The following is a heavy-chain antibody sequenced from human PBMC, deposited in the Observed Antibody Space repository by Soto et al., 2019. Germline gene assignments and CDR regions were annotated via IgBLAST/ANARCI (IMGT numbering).Heavy chain of an antibody. J-gene: IGHJ5*02. D-gene: IGHD6-19*01. CDR2: INQSGGT. Sequence: PSETLSLTCAVYGDCFSGFYWTWIRQPPGKGLEWIGEINQSGGTNYNPSLKSRVTISIDRSTNQFSLKLTSVTAADTAVYYCARGIAVSAKSGWFDPWGQGTLVT. V-gene: IGHV4-34*01. CDR3: ARGIAVSAKSGWFDP. CDR1: GDCFSGFY.